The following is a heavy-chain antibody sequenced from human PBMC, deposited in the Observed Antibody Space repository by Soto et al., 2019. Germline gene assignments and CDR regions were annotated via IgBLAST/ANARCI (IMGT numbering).Heavy chain of an antibody. CDR1: GYTFTSYA. D-gene: IGHD5-18*01. CDR3: ERDGRVVDTDIRWGWFDH. Sequence: QVQLVQSGAEVKKPGASVKVSCKASGYTFTSYAMHWVRQAPGQRLEWMGWINAGNGNTKYSQKFQGRVTITRDTSARTAYMEMSSLRSEDTAVYYCERDGRVVDTDIRWGWFDHWGQGTLVTVS. J-gene: IGHJ5*02. V-gene: IGHV1-3*01. CDR2: INAGNGNT.